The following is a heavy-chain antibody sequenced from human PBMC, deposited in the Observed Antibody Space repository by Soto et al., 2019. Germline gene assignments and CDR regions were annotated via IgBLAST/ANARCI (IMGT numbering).Heavy chain of an antibody. D-gene: IGHD4-17*01. CDR1: GGSISSYY. Sequence: PSEILSLTCTVSGGSISSYYWSWIRQPPGKGLEWIGYIYYSGSTNYNPSLKSRVTISVDTSKNQFSLKLSSVTAADTAVYYCARSPVTTYYFDYWGQGTLVTVSS. V-gene: IGHV4-59*01. CDR3: ARSPVTTYYFDY. J-gene: IGHJ4*02. CDR2: IYYSGST.